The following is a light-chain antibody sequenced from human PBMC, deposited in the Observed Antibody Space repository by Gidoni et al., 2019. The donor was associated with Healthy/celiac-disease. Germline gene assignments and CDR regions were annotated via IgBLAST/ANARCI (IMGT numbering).Light chain of an antibody. CDR3: QQSYSTPLT. CDR1: QSISSY. V-gene: IGKV1-39*01. J-gene: IGKJ4*01. CDR2: AAS. Sequence: SASVGDRVTITCRASQSISSYLNWYQQKPGKAPKLLIYAASSLQSGVPSRFSGSGSGTDFTLTSSSLQPEDFATYYCQQSYSTPLTFGGGTKVEIK.